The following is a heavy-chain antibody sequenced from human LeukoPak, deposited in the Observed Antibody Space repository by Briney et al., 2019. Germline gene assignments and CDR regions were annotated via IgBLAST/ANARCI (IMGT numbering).Heavy chain of an antibody. J-gene: IGHJ4*02. D-gene: IGHD3-10*01. V-gene: IGHV4-39*01. Sequence: SETLSLPCTVSGGSISSSSYYWGWIRQPPGKGLEWIGSIYYSGSTYYNPSLKSRVTISVDTSKNQFSLKLSSVTAADTAVYYCATRWYYGSGSLPTPFDYWGQGTLVTVSS. CDR2: IYYSGST. CDR3: ATRWYYGSGSLPTPFDY. CDR1: GGSISSSSYY.